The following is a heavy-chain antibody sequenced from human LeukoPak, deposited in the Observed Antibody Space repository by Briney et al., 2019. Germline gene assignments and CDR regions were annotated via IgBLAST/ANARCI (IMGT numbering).Heavy chain of an antibody. CDR3: AKVRHPYGPPDQYFDH. V-gene: IGHV3-23*01. D-gene: IGHD3-10*01. Sequence: GGSLRLSCAASGFTFYNYAMSWVRQAPGKGLEWVSAISGSGGGTYYADSVRGRFTISRDNSKNTLNLQMNSLRAEGTAVYYCAKVRHPYGPPDQYFDHWGQGTLVTVSS. CDR2: ISGSGGGT. J-gene: IGHJ4*02. CDR1: GFTFYNYA.